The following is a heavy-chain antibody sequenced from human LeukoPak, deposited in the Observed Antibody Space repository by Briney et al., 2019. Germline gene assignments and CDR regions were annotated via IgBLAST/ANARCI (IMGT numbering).Heavy chain of an antibody. Sequence: GGSLRLSCVTSGFNFDSFGLNWVRQAPGKGLEWVSSITTASGYINYADSLKGRVTISRDSARNSFYLQLNSLRAEDTAVYYCAKVPGDRVRDCFDYWGQGTLVTVSS. CDR3: AKVPGDRVRDCFDY. J-gene: IGHJ4*02. CDR1: GFNFDSFG. D-gene: IGHD5/OR15-5a*01. V-gene: IGHV3-21*04. CDR2: ITTASGYI.